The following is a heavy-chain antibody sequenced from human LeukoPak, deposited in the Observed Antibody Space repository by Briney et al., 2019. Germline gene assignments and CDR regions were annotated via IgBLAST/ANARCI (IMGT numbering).Heavy chain of an antibody. CDR3: ACSIAADPFDY. J-gene: IGHJ4*02. CDR2: ISSSSYI. D-gene: IGHD6-25*01. Sequence: GGSLRLSCSVSGFTFSSYSMNWVRQAPGKGLEWVSSISSSSYIYYADSVKGRFTISGDNAKNSLYLQMNSLRAEDTAVYYCACSIAADPFDYWGQGTLVTVSS. V-gene: IGHV3-21*01. CDR1: GFTFSSYS.